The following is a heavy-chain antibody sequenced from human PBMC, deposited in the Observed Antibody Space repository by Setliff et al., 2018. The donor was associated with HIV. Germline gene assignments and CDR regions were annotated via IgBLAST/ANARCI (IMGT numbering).Heavy chain of an antibody. V-gene: IGHV4-59*11. J-gene: IGHJ4*02. CDR2: IYYSGST. CDR1: GGSTSSHY. Sequence: PSETLSLTCTVSGGSTSSHYWSWIRQPPGKGLEWIGSIYYSGSTNYNPSLKSRVTISVDTSKNQFSLKLSSVTAADTAVYYCARDRGTLDIVATYFDYWGQGTLVTVSS. D-gene: IGHD5-12*01. CDR3: ARDRGTLDIVATYFDY.